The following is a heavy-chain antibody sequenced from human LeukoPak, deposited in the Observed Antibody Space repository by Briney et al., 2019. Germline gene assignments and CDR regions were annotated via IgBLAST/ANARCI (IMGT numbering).Heavy chain of an antibody. Sequence: ASVKVSCKASGYTFTSYDINWVRQATGQGLEWMGWMNPNSGNTGYAQKFQGRVTITRNTSISTAYMELSGLRSEDTAVYYCARAAYYYAYYYYMDVWGKGTTVTVSS. V-gene: IGHV1-8*03. CDR3: ARAAYYYAYYYYMDV. D-gene: IGHD3-10*01. J-gene: IGHJ6*03. CDR2: MNPNSGNT. CDR1: GYTFTSYD.